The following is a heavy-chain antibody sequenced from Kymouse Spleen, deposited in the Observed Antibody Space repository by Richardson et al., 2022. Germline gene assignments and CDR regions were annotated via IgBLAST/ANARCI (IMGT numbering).Heavy chain of an antibody. J-gene: IGHJ4*02. D-gene: IGHD6-19*01. CDR3: AKDREYSSGRYFDY. Sequence: EVQLVESGGGLVQPGRSLRLSCAASGFTFDDYAMHWVRQAPGKGLEWVSGISWNSGSIGYADSVKGRFTISRDNAKNSLYLQMNSLRAEDTALYYCAKDREYSSGRYFDYWGQGTLVTVSS. CDR1: GFTFDDYA. CDR2: ISWNSGSI. V-gene: IGHV3-9*01.